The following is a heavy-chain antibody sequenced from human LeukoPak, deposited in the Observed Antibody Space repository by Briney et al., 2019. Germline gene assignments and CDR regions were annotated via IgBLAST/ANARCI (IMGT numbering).Heavy chain of an antibody. D-gene: IGHD3-10*01. CDR2: IYYSGST. J-gene: IGHJ6*02. CDR3: ARGPIVGFGELSPPDV. Sequence: PSETLSLTCAVYGGSFSGYYWSWIRQFPGKGLEWIGYIYYSGSTHYNPSLKSRVTISVDTSKNQFSLKLTSVTAADTAVYSCARGPIVGFGELSPPDVWGQGTTVTVSS. CDR1: GGSFSGYY. V-gene: IGHV4-34*09.